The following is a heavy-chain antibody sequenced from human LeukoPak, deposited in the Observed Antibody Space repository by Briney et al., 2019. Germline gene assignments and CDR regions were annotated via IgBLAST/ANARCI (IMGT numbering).Heavy chain of an antibody. D-gene: IGHD6-13*01. CDR2: INQDGSGR. CDR3: ARDKAPAVSDI. J-gene: IGHJ3*02. Sequence: GGSLRLSCAASGFNFSSYWMNWVRQAPGKGLEGVANINQDGSGRYYVDSVKGRFTISRDNAKNSLYLQMSSLRAEDTAVYYCARDKAPAVSDIWGLGTMVTVSS. V-gene: IGHV3-7*01. CDR1: GFNFSSYW.